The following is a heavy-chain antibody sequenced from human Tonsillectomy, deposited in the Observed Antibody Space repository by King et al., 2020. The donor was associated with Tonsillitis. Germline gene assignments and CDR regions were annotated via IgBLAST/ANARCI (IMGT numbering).Heavy chain of an antibody. Sequence: QLQLVQSGGEVKKPGASVKVSCKASGYTFTTYGINWVRQATGQGLECMGWISTYNGETDYAQKFQGRVTLTTNTSTSTVYMELRSLRSDDTAVYYCARGHEDWFFDLWGRGTLVTVSS. J-gene: IGHJ2*01. CDR3: ARGHEDWFFDL. V-gene: IGHV1-18*04. CDR2: ISTYNGET. CDR1: GYTFTTYG.